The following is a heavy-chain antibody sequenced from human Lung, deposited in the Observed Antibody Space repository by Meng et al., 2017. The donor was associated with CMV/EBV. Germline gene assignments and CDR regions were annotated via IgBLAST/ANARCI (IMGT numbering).Heavy chain of an antibody. J-gene: IGHJ4*02. CDR3: ARESSGWYGADY. Sequence: GSLRLXXTVSGGSVSHSGYYWGWIRQPPGKGLEWIATIYYTGRTYYNPSLKSRVTISVDTSKNQFSLKVNSVTAADTAVYYCARESSGWYGADYWGQGKLVTVPQ. D-gene: IGHD6-19*01. V-gene: IGHV4-39*07. CDR2: IYYTGRT. CDR1: GGSVSHSGYY.